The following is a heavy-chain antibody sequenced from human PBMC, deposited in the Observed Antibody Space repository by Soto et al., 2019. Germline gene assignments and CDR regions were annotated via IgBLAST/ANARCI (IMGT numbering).Heavy chain of an antibody. CDR2: ISYDGSNK. V-gene: IGHV3-30*18. D-gene: IGHD2-2*01. Sequence: GSLRLSCAASGFTFSSYGMHWVRQAPGKGLEWVAVISYDGSNKYYADSVKGRFTISRDNSKNTLYLQMNSLRAEDTAVYYCAKVRYQKYYYYYGMDVWGQGTTVTV. CDR3: AKVRYQKYYYYYGMDV. CDR1: GFTFSSYG. J-gene: IGHJ6*02.